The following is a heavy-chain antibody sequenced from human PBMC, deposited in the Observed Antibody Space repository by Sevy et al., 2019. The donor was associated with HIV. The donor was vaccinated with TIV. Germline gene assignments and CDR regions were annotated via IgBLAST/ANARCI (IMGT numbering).Heavy chain of an antibody. CDR1: GYTFTSYG. CDR3: ARARYFDWSKGGYFDY. D-gene: IGHD3-9*01. Sequence: ASVKVACKASGYTFTSYGISWVRQAPGQGLEWMGWISAYNGNTNYAQKLQGRVTMTTDTSTSTAYMELRSLRSDDTAGYYCARARYFDWSKGGYFDYWGQGTLVTVSS. V-gene: IGHV1-18*01. CDR2: ISAYNGNT. J-gene: IGHJ4*02.